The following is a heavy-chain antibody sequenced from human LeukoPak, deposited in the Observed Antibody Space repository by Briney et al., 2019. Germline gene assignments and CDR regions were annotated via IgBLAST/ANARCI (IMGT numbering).Heavy chain of an antibody. CDR3: AETSYYYYGMDV. J-gene: IGHJ6*02. CDR2: ISAYNGNT. CDR1: GYTFTSYG. Sequence: ASVTVSCKASGYTFTSYGISWVRQAPGQGLEWMGWISAYNGNTNYAQKLQGRVTMTTDTSTSTAYMELRSLRSDDTAVYYCAETSYYYYGMDVWGQGTTVTVSS. V-gene: IGHV1-18*01.